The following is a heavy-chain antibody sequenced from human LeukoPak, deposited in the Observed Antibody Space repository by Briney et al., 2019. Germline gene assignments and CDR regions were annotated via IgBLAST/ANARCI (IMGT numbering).Heavy chain of an antibody. J-gene: IGHJ3*02. D-gene: IGHD2-15*01. CDR1: GFNFRSFE. V-gene: IGHV3-48*03. CDR2: ISSSGTSI. Sequence: GGSLRLSCAASGFNFRSFEMNWVRQAPGEGLEWVSYISSSGTSIYYADSVKGRFTISRDNAKNSLYLQMNSLRAEDTAVYYCARGMGVVVVVAAIGAFDIWGQGTMVTVSS. CDR3: ARGMGVVVVVAAIGAFDI.